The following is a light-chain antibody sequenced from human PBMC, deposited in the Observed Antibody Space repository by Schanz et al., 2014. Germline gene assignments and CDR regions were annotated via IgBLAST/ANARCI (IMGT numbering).Light chain of an antibody. J-gene: IGLJ2*01. V-gene: IGLV2-23*01. CDR3: FSYAGSNNWRV. Sequence: QSALTQPASVSGSPGQSITVSCTGTSSDVGSYNLVSWYQQHPGKAPKLMIYVDTQRPSGVSNRFSGSKSGNTASLTISGLQAEDEADYYCFSYAGSNNWRVFGGGTKLTVL. CDR2: VDT. CDR1: SSDVGSYNL.